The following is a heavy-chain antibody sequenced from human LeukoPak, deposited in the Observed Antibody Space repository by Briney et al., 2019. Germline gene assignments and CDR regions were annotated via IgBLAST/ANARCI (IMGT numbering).Heavy chain of an antibody. V-gene: IGHV3-21*01. D-gene: IGHD3-16*02. J-gene: IGHJ4*02. CDR3: ARDLTFGGVIANEDY. CDR2: ISSSSSYI. Sequence: PGGSLRLSCAASGFTFSSYSMTWVRQAPGKGLEWVSSISSSSSYIYYADSVKGRFTISIDNAKNSLYLQMNSLRAEDTAVYYCARDLTFGGVIANEDYWGQGTLVTVSS. CDR1: GFTFSSYS.